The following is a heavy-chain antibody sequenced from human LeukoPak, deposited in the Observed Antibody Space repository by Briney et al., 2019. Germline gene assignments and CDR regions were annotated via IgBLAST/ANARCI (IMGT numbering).Heavy chain of an antibody. CDR1: GYSFTSYW. CDR2: IYPGDSDI. CDR3: ARQWRGIAVAGKWFDP. Sequence: GESLKISCKGSGYSFTSYWIGWVRQMPGKGLEWMGIIYPGDSDIRYSPSFQGQVTTSADKSISTAYLQWSNLKASDTAMYYCARQWRGIAVAGKWFDPWGQGTLVTVSS. V-gene: IGHV5-51*01. D-gene: IGHD6-19*01. J-gene: IGHJ5*02.